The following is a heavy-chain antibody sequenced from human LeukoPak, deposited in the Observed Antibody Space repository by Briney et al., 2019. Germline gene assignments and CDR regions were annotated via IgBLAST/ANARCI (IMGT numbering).Heavy chain of an antibody. V-gene: IGHV1-2*02. J-gene: IGHJ4*02. CDR3: ARVYYALDY. CDR1: TYTFTDYY. D-gene: IGHD3-10*01. Sequence: ASVKVSCKASTYTFTDYYIHWLRQAPGQGLEWMGWVNPNSGDTNYAQKFQGRVTMTRDTSISTAYMELSRLRSDDTGVYYCARVYYALDYWGQGTLLTVSS. CDR2: VNPNSGDT.